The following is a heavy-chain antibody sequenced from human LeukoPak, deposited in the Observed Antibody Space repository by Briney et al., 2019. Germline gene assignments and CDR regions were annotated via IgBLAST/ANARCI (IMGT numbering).Heavy chain of an antibody. D-gene: IGHD2-2*01. V-gene: IGHV4-38-2*02. CDR2: IYHSGST. J-gene: IGHJ5*02. Sequence: SETLSLTCTVSGYSISSGYYWGWIRQPPGKGLEWIGSIYHSGSTYYNPSLKSRVTISVDTSKNQFSLKLSSVTAADTAVYYCARDQLGYCSSTSCYEKNWFDPWGQGTLVTVSS. CDR3: ARDQLGYCSSTSCYEKNWFDP. CDR1: GYSISSGYY.